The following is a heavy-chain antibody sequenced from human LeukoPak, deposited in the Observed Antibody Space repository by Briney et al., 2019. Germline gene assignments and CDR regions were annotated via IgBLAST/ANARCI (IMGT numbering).Heavy chain of an antibody. D-gene: IGHD3-10*01. CDR2: ISSGSSYI. V-gene: IGHV3-21*01. CDR3: ARGTFEELYFDY. CDR1: GFTFSSYS. J-gene: IGHJ4*02. Sequence: GGSLRLSCAASGFTFSSYSMNWVRQAPGKGLEWVSSISSGSSYIYYADSVKGRFTISRDNAKNSLYLQMNSLRAEDAAVYYCARGTFEELYFDYWGQGTLVTVSS.